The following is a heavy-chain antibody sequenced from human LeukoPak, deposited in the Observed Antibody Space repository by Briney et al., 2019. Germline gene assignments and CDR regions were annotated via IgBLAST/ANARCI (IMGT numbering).Heavy chain of an antibody. D-gene: IGHD3-16*02. V-gene: IGHV3-74*01. J-gene: IGHJ6*02. CDR2: INSDGSST. CDR3: ARDDPSFYYYYYGMDV. CDR1: GFTFSSYW. Sequence: PGGSLRVSCAASGFTFSSYWMHWVRQAPGKGLVWVSRINSDGSSTSYADSVKGRFTISRDNAKNTLYLQMNSLRAEDTAVYYCARDDPSFYYYYYGMDVWGQGTTVTVSS.